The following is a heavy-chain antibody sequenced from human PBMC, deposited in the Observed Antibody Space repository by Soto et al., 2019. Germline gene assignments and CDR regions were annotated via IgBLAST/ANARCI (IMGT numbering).Heavy chain of an antibody. V-gene: IGHV3-7*01. J-gene: IGHJ1*01. D-gene: IGHD2-2*01. Sequence: PGGSLRLSCAASGFTFSSYWMSWVRQAPGKGLEWVANIKQDGSEKYYVDSVKGRFTISRDNAKNSLYLQMNSLRAEDTAVYYCATSQEGYCISTSCYAEPEYFQHWGQGTLVTVSS. CDR1: GFTFSSYW. CDR3: ATSQEGYCISTSCYAEPEYFQH. CDR2: IKQDGSEK.